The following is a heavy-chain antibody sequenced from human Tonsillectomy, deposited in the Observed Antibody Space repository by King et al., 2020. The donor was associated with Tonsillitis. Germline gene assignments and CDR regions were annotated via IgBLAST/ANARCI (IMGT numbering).Heavy chain of an antibody. CDR2: IYTSGSI. V-gene: IGHV4-61*02. CDR3: ARGGDILTGGSLFDP. J-gene: IGHJ5*02. Sequence: QLQESGPGLVKPSQTLSLTCTVSGDSITSGSYYWSWIRQPAGKGLEWIGRIYTSGSIDYNPALEGRVSMSVDTSKNQFSLKLNSVTAADTAVYHCARGGDILTGGSLFDPWRQGTLVTVSS. CDR1: GDSITSGSYY. D-gene: IGHD3-9*01.